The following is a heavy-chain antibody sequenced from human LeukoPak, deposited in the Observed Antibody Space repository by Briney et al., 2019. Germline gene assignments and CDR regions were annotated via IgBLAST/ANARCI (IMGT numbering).Heavy chain of an antibody. D-gene: IGHD2-15*01. J-gene: IGHJ4*02. CDR1: GGSISSYY. CDR2: IYTSGST. CDR3: ARDWRYCSGGSCSYYFDY. Sequence: NTSETLSLTCTVSGGSISSYYWSWIRQPAGKGLEWIGRIYTSGSTNYNPSLNSRVTISVDKSKNHFSLKLTSVTAADTALYYCARDWRYCSGGSCSYYFDYWGQGALVTVSS. V-gene: IGHV4-4*07.